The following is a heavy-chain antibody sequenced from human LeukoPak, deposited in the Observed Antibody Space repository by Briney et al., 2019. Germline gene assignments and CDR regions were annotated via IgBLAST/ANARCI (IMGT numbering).Heavy chain of an antibody. CDR1: GYTFSTYW. CDR3: ARHMTYYDSSDLAFDY. Sequence: GESLKISCQGSGYTFSTYWIAWVRQMPGKGLEWMGIIYPGDSDTRYSPSFQGQVTISADKSISTAYLQWSSLKASDTAIYYCARHMTYYDSSDLAFDYWGQGTLVTVSS. CDR2: IYPGDSDT. J-gene: IGHJ4*02. V-gene: IGHV5-51*01. D-gene: IGHD3-22*01.